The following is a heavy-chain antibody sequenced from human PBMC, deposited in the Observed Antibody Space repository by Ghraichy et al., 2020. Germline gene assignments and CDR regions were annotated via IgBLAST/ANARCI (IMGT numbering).Heavy chain of an antibody. J-gene: IGHJ4*02. CDR1: GFTFSSYW. Sequence: GGSLRLSCAASGFTFSSYWMHWVRQAPGKGLVWVSRINSDGSSTSYADSVKGRFTISRDNAKKTLYLKMNSLRAEETAVYYCAGRYCSGGSCQADYWGQGTLVTVSS. CDR3: AGRYCSGGSCQADY. V-gene: IGHV3-74*01. CDR2: INSDGSST. D-gene: IGHD2-15*01.